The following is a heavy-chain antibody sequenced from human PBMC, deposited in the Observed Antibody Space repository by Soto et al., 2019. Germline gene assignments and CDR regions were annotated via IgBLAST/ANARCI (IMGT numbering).Heavy chain of an antibody. Sequence: SETLSLTCAVSGGSFSSNNWWTWVRQPPGQGLEWIGEIYRTGSTNYNPSLKSRVTISLDKSENQFSLKVTSLTAADTAVYYCASRDPGTSVDYWGQGTLVTVSS. J-gene: IGHJ4*02. CDR2: IYRTGST. D-gene: IGHD1-7*01. CDR1: GGSFSSNNW. V-gene: IGHV4-4*02. CDR3: ASRDPGTSVDY.